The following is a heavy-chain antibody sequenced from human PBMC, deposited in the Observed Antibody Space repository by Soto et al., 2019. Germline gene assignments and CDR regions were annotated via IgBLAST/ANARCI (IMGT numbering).Heavy chain of an antibody. V-gene: IGHV1-2*02. J-gene: IGHJ6*02. CDR2: INPNSGGT. CDR1: GYTFTGYY. D-gene: IGHD3-9*01. CDR3: ARVGYYDILTVYYYGMYV. Sequence: ASVKVSCKASGYTFTGYYMHWVRQAPGQGLEWMGWINPNSGGTNYAQKFQGRVTMTRDTSISTAYMELSRLRSDDTAVYYCARVGYYDILTVYYYGMYVWGQGXTVTVYS.